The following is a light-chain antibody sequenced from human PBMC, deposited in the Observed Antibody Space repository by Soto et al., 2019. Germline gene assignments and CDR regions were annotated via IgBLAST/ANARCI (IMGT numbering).Light chain of an antibody. CDR2: WAS. J-gene: IGKJ2*01. V-gene: IGKV4-1*01. CDR3: QQFYDSPPFT. Sequence: IVMTQSPDSLAVSLGERATISCKSSQSVFWSDNNKNYLAWYQQKPGQPPKLLISWASTRESGVPERFTGSESGTDFILTITSLQADDAAVYYCQQFYDSPPFTFGQGTKLEI. CDR1: QSVFWSDNNKNY.